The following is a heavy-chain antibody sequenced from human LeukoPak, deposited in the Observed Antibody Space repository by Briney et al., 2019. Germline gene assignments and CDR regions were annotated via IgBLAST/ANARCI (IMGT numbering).Heavy chain of an antibody. CDR1: GFTFSSYA. D-gene: IGHD6-19*01. V-gene: IGHV3-23*01. Sequence: GGSLRLSXAASGFTFSSYAMSWVRQAPGKGLEWVSAISGSGGSTYYADSVKGRFTISRDNSKNTLYLQMNSLRAEDTAVYYCAKGLHRQWLVPHYFDYWGQGTLVTVSS. J-gene: IGHJ4*02. CDR2: ISGSGGST. CDR3: AKGLHRQWLVPHYFDY.